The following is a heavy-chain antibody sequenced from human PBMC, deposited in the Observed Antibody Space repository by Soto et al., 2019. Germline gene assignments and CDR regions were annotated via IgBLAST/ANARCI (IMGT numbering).Heavy chain of an antibody. CDR3: ASSGYSSSPAHFQH. Sequence: SETLSLTCAVYGGSFSGYYWSWIRQPPGKGLEWIGEINHSGSTNYNPSLKSRVTISVDTSKNQFSLKLSSVTAADTAVYYCASSGYSSSPAHFQHWGQGTLVTVSS. J-gene: IGHJ1*01. CDR2: INHSGST. V-gene: IGHV4-34*01. CDR1: GGSFSGYY. D-gene: IGHD6-13*01.